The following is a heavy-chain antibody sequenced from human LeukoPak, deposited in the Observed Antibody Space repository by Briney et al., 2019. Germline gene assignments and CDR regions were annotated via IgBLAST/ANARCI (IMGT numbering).Heavy chain of an antibody. J-gene: IGHJ5*02. CDR2: ISWNSGSI. CDR3: AKGKKSANWFDP. CDR1: GFTFDDYA. Sequence: PGGSLRLSCAASGFTFDDYAMHWVRQAPGKGLEWVSGISWNSGSIGYADSVEGRFTISRDNAKSSLYLQMNSLRAEDTALYYCAKGKKSANWFDPWGQGTLVTVSS. V-gene: IGHV3-9*01.